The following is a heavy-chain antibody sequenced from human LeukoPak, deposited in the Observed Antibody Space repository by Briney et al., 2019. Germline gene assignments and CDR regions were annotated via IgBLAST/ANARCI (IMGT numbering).Heavy chain of an antibody. CDR3: ARHKGYGSGSYGWFDP. D-gene: IGHD3-10*01. CDR2: INHSGST. J-gene: IGHJ5*02. CDR1: GGSFSGYY. V-gene: IGHV4-34*01. Sequence: PSETLSLTCAVYGGSFSGYYWSWIRQPPGKGMEWIGEINHSGSTNYNPSLKSRVTISVDTSKNQFSLKLSSVTAADTAVYYCARHKGYGSGSYGWFDPWGQGTLVTVSS.